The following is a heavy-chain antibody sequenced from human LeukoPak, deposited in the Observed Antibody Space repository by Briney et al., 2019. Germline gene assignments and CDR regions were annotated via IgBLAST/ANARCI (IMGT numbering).Heavy chain of an antibody. D-gene: IGHD6-13*01. J-gene: IGHJ4*02. V-gene: IGHV4-59*01. CDR1: GGSISSYY. Sequence: SETLSLTCTVSGGSISSYYWSWIRQPPGKGLEWIGYIYYTGSTHYNPSLKSRVAISVDTSKNQFSLKLSSVTAADTAVYYCARGSKAAPGTFDYWGQGTLVTVSS. CDR2: IYYTGST. CDR3: ARGSKAAPGTFDY.